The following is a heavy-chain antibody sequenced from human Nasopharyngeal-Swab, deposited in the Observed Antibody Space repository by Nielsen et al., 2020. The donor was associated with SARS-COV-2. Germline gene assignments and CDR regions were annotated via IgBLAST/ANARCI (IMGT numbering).Heavy chain of an antibody. CDR3: ARDRGFDGYYYMDV. V-gene: IGHV3-9*01. Sequence: SLKISCAASGFTFDDYAMHWARQAPGKGLEWVSGISWNSGSTGYADSVKGRFTISRDISKNTLYLQMNSLRAEDTAVYYCARDRGFDGYYYMDVWGKGTTVTVSS. J-gene: IGHJ6*03. CDR1: GFTFDDYA. CDR2: ISWNSGST. D-gene: IGHD3-10*01.